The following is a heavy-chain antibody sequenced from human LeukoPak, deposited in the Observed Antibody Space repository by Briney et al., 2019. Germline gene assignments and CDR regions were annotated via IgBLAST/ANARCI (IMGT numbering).Heavy chain of an antibody. CDR3: ARYMAYSSSWSYYYYMDV. CDR1: GGSISSYY. J-gene: IGHJ6*03. D-gene: IGHD6-13*01. V-gene: IGHV4-4*07. CDR2: VYTSGST. Sequence: SETLSLTCTVSGGSISSYYWSWIRQPAGKGLEWIGRVYTSGSTNYNPSLKSRVTISVDKSKNQFSLKLNSVTAADTAVYYCARYMAYSSSWSYYYYMDVWGKGTTVTVSS.